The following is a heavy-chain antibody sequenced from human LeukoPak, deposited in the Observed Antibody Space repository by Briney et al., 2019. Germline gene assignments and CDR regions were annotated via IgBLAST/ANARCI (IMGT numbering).Heavy chain of an antibody. CDR3: ARGWGHCSSTSCYRSPYYYYYYGMDV. D-gene: IGHD2-2*02. CDR1: GGSFSGYY. Sequence: PLETLSLTCAVYGGSFSGYYWSWIRQPPGKGLEWIGEINHSGSTNYNPSLKSRVTISVDTSKNQFSLKLSSVTAADTAVYYCARGWGHCSSTSCYRSPYYYYYYGMDVWGQGTTVTVSS. J-gene: IGHJ6*02. CDR2: INHSGST. V-gene: IGHV4-34*01.